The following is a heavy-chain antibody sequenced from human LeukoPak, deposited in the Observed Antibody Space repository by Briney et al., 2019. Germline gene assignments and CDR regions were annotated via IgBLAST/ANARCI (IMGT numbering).Heavy chain of an antibody. CDR2: INHGGST. CDR1: GGSFTTYY. D-gene: IGHD3-22*01. V-gene: IGHV4-34*10. J-gene: IGHJ6*03. CDR3: TRGSIAYYYMDV. Sequence: PSETLSLTCAVYGGSFTTYYWSWIRQPPGKGLQWIGEINHGGSTNYNPSLKNRTTISVDTSTNEFSLKLTSVTAADTAVYYCTRGSIAYYYMDVWGKGTTVTISS.